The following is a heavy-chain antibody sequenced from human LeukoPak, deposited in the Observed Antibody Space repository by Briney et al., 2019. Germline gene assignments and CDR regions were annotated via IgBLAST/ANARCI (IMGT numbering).Heavy chain of an antibody. CDR1: GYTFTSYG. CDR3: ARALTDWFDP. J-gene: IGHJ5*02. CDR2: ISAYKGNT. Sequence: ASVKVSCKASGYTFTSYGISWWRQAPGQGLEWMGGISAYKGNTNYAQKLQGSVTMTTDTSTSTAYMELRSLRSDDTAVYYCARALTDWFDPWGQGTLVTVSS. V-gene: IGHV1-18*01.